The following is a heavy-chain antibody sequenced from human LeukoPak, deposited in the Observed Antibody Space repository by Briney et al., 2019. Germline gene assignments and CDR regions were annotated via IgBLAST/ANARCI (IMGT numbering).Heavy chain of an antibody. CDR1: GFAFSFYW. CDR2: IKQDGTEE. CDR3: AFGGVIAWYFDY. J-gene: IGHJ4*02. V-gene: IGHV3-7*01. Sequence: GRSLRLSCAASGFAFSFYWLSWVRQAPGKGPEWVASIKQDGTEEQYVDSVKGRLTISRDTAKSSLYLQMNSLGGEDTAVYYCAFGGVIAWYFDYWGQGTPVTVSS. D-gene: IGHD3-16*02.